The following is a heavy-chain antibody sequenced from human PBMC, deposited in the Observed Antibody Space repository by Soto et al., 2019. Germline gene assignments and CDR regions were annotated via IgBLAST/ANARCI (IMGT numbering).Heavy chain of an antibody. V-gene: IGHV4-31*03. CDR3: ARDRATGVDFDY. D-gene: IGHD2-15*01. J-gene: IGHJ4*02. Sequence: QVQLQESGPGLVKPSQTLSLTCTVSGGSISSGGYYWSWIRQHPGKGLEWIGYIYYSGSTYYNPALKSRVTISVDTSKNRCSLKLSSVTAADTAVYYCARDRATGVDFDYWGQGTLVTVSS. CDR1: GGSISSGGYY. CDR2: IYYSGST.